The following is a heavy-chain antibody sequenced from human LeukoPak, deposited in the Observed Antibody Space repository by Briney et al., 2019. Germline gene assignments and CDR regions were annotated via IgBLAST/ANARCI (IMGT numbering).Heavy chain of an antibody. V-gene: IGHV4-30-4*07. CDR1: GVSISRGGYY. CDR3: ARVTGYMIEDYFDY. D-gene: IGHD3-22*01. CDR2: IYHSGST. J-gene: IGHJ4*02. Sequence: SQALSLTCAVSGVSISRGGYYWSWIRQPPGKGLEWIGYIYHSGSTSYTPSLQSRVSMSVETSKNQFSLKLSSVTAADTAVYYCARVTGYMIEDYFDYWGQGTLVTVSS.